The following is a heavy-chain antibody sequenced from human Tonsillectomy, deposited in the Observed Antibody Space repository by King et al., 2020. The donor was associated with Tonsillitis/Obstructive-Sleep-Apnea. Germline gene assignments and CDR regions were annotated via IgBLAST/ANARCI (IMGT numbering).Heavy chain of an antibody. D-gene: IGHD6-13*01. V-gene: IGHV4-59*01. CDR1: GGSISSYY. Sequence: QLQESGPGLVKPSETLSLTCTVSGGSISSYYWSWIRQPPGKGLEWIGYIYYSGSTNYNPSLKSRVTISVDTSKNQLSLKLSSVTAADTAVYYCACQRYSSSWYSFDIWGQGTMVTVSS. J-gene: IGHJ3*02. CDR2: IYYSGST. CDR3: ACQRYSSSWYSFDI.